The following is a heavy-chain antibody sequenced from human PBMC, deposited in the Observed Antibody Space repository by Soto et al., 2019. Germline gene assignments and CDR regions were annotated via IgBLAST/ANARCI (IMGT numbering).Heavy chain of an antibody. CDR1: GFTFSSYA. V-gene: IGHV3-30-3*01. D-gene: IGHD3-9*01. Sequence: PGGSLRLSCAASGFTFSSYAMHWVRQAPGKGLEWVAVISYDGSNKYYADSVKGRFTISRDNSKNTLYLQMNSLRAEDTAVYYCARDPKFLADLDYWGQGTLVTVYS. CDR2: ISYDGSNK. CDR3: ARDPKFLADLDY. J-gene: IGHJ4*02.